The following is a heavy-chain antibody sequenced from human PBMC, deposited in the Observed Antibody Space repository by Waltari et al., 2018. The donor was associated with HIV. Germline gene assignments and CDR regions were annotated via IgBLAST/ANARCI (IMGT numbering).Heavy chain of an antibody. J-gene: IGHJ4*02. Sequence: EVQLVEFGGGLVQPGRSLSLSCTGFGFSFGDFVISWVRQAPGKGLEWVGLIRSRTYGGATEYAASGKGRFTISRDDLKSVAYLQMNSLKTEDTAVYYCTRSSKLDYWGQGTLVTVSS. CDR1: GFSFGDFV. CDR2: IRSRTYGGAT. V-gene: IGHV3-49*04. D-gene: IGHD4-4*01. CDR3: TRSSKLDY.